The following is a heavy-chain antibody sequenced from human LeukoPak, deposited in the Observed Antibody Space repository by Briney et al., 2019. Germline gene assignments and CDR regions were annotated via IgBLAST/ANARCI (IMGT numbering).Heavy chain of an antibody. J-gene: IGHJ4*02. Sequence: PGGSLRLSCAASGFTFSSYAMSWVRQAPGKGLEWVSAISGSGGSTYYADSVKGRFTISRGNSKNTLYLQMNSLRAEDTAVYYCARDRMPSYSNYGQRELYFDYWGQGTLVTVSS. CDR2: ISGSGGST. CDR1: GFTFSSYA. CDR3: ARDRMPSYSNYGQRELYFDY. D-gene: IGHD4-11*01. V-gene: IGHV3-23*01.